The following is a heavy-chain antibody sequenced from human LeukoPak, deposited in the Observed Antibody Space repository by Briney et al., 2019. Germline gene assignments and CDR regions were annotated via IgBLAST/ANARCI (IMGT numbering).Heavy chain of an antibody. Sequence: GGSLRLSCAASGFTFSNAWMSWVRQAPGKGLEWVGRIKSKTDGGTTDYAAPVKGRFTISRDDSKNTLYLQMNSLKTEDTAVCYCTTDLYYDFWSGYIWGQGTLVTVSS. J-gene: IGHJ4*02. CDR3: TTDLYYDFWSGYI. D-gene: IGHD3-3*01. CDR2: IKSKTDGGTT. CDR1: GFTFSNAW. V-gene: IGHV3-15*01.